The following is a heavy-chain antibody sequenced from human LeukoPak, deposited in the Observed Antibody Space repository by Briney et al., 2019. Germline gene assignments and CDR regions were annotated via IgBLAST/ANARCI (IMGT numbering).Heavy chain of an antibody. CDR1: GFTFSSYS. D-gene: IGHD6-19*01. Sequence: GGSLRLSCAASGFTFSSYSMNWVRQAPGKGLVWVSRINRDGSSTSYADSVKGRFTISRGNAKNTLYLQMNSLRAEDTAVYYCARDLSSGWFEQVTLWGQGTLVTVSA. CDR3: ARDLSSGWFEQVTL. J-gene: IGHJ4*02. CDR2: INRDGSST. V-gene: IGHV3-74*01.